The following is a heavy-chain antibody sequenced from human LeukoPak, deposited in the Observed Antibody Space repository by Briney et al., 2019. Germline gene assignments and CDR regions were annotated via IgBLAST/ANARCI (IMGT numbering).Heavy chain of an antibody. CDR1: GGSISSYY. CDR2: IYYSGST. J-gene: IGHJ3*02. Sequence: PSETLSLTCTVSGGSISSYYWSWIRQPPGKGLEWIGSIYYSGSTYYNPSLKSRVTISVDTSKNQFSLKLSSVTAADTAVYYCARARWYYDSSRFDAFDIWGQGTMVTVSS. V-gene: IGHV4-39*07. CDR3: ARARWYYDSSRFDAFDI. D-gene: IGHD3-22*01.